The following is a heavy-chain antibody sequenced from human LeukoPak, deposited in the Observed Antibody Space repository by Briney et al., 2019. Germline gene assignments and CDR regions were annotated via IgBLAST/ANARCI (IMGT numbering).Heavy chain of an antibody. CDR1: GFTFDDYA. CDR3: AKAPGFTGAFDI. V-gene: IGHV3-9*01. CDR2: ISWNSGSI. J-gene: IGHJ3*02. D-gene: IGHD1-14*01. Sequence: PGRSLRLSCAASGFTFDDYAMHWVRQAPGKGLEWVSGISWNSGSIGYADSVKGRFTISRDNAKNSLYLQMNSLRAEDTALYYCAKAPGFTGAFDIWGQGTMVTVSS.